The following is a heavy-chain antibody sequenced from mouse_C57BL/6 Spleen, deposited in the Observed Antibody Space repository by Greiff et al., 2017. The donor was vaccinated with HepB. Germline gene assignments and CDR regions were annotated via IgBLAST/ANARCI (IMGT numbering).Heavy chain of an antibody. CDR1: GYTFTDYN. J-gene: IGHJ3*01. Sequence: EVQLQQSGPELVKPGASVKIPCKASGYTFTDYNMDWVRQSHGKSLEWIGDINPNNGGTIYNQKFKGKATLTVDKSSSTAYMELRSLTSEDTAVYYCARFYYGSSYGFAYWGQGTLVTVSA. V-gene: IGHV1-18*01. CDR3: ARFYYGSSYGFAY. D-gene: IGHD1-1*01. CDR2: INPNNGGT.